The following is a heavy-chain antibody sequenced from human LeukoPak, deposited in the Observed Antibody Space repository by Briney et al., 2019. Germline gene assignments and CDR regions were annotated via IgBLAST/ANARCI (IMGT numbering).Heavy chain of an antibody. V-gene: IGHV4-39*01. CDR2: IYYSGST. D-gene: IGHD3-10*01. Sequence: SETLSLTCTVSGGSISSSSYYWGWIRQPPGKGLEWIGSIYYSGSTYYNPSLKSRVTISVDTSKNQFSLKLSSVTAADTAVYYCALLGSFEYFQHWGQGTLVTVSS. J-gene: IGHJ1*01. CDR1: GGSISSSSYY. CDR3: ALLGSFEYFQH.